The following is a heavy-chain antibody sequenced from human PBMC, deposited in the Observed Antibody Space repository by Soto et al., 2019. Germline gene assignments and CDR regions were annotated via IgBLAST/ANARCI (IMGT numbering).Heavy chain of an antibody. CDR3: AKGYDFWSGRNYYYYYYMDV. J-gene: IGHJ6*03. D-gene: IGHD3-3*01. V-gene: IGHV3-23*01. Sequence: VQLLESGGGLVQPGGSLRLSCAASGFTFSSYAMSWVRQAPGKGLEWVSAISGSGGSTYYADSVKGRFTISRDNSKNTLYLQMNSLRAEDTAVYYCAKGYDFWSGRNYYYYYYMDVWGKGTTVTVSS. CDR2: ISGSGGST. CDR1: GFTFSSYA.